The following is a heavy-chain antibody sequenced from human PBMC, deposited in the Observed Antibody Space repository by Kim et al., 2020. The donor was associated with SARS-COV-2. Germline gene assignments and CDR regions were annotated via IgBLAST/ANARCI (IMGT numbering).Heavy chain of an antibody. J-gene: IGHJ6*02. CDR1: GYTFTSYY. Sequence: ASVKVSCKASGYTFTSYYMHWVRHAPGQGLEWMGIINPSGGSTSYAQKFQGRVTMTRDTSTSTVYMELSSLRSEDTAVYYCARDGHIVVVIAIPSKTGYYGMDVWGQGTTVTVSS. V-gene: IGHV1-46*01. D-gene: IGHD2-21*01. CDR2: INPSGGST. CDR3: ARDGHIVVVIAIPSKTGYYGMDV.